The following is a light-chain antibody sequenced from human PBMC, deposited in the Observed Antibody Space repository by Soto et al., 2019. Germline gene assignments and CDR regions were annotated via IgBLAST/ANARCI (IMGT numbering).Light chain of an antibody. J-gene: IGKJ2*01. CDR2: DAS. CDR3: QQYDDLPYT. CDR1: QDICND. Sequence: DIQMIQSPSSLSASVGDRVTVTCQASQDICNDLNWYQQKPGKAPKLLIYDASNLETRVPRRFSGSGSGTDFTFTISSLQPEDLATYYCQQYDDLPYTFGQGTKLYIK. V-gene: IGKV1-33*01.